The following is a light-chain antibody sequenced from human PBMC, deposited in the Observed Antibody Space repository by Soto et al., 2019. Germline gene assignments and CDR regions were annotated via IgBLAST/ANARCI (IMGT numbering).Light chain of an antibody. CDR1: SSDVGGYNY. Sequence: QSVLTQPASVSGSPGQSITISCTGTSSDVGGYNYVSWYQQHPGKAPKLMIYDVRNRPSGVSNRFSGSKSVNTASLTISGLQAEDEADYYCSSYTTVSTYVFGTGT. CDR3: SSYTTVSTYV. J-gene: IGLJ1*01. V-gene: IGLV2-14*01. CDR2: DVR.